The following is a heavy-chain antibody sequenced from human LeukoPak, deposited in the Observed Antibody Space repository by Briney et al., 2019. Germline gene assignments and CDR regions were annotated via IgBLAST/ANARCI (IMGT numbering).Heavy chain of an antibody. D-gene: IGHD6-13*01. Sequence: GGSLRLSCAVSGFTFSDYWMNWVRQAPGNGLEWVASIHLNGGEKSYVDSVKGRFTISRDNPKNSLYLQMSSLRAEDTGVYYCARDGAAAGLYFDLWGQGTLVTVSS. CDR1: GFTFSDYW. J-gene: IGHJ4*01. CDR2: IHLNGGEK. V-gene: IGHV3-7*01. CDR3: ARDGAAAGLYFDL.